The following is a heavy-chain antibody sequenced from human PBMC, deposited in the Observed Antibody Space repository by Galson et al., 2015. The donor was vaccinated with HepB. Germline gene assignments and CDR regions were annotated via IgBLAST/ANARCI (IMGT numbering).Heavy chain of an antibody. Sequence: SVKVSCKASGGTFSSYTISWVRQAPGQGLEWMGWISAYNGNTNYAQKLQGRVTMTTDTSTSIAYMELRSLRSEDTAVYYCARFLGYCSSTSCYGGYYFDYWGQGTLVTVSS. V-gene: IGHV1-18*01. J-gene: IGHJ4*02. D-gene: IGHD2-2*01. CDR1: GGTFSSYT. CDR2: ISAYNGNT. CDR3: ARFLGYCSSTSCYGGYYFDY.